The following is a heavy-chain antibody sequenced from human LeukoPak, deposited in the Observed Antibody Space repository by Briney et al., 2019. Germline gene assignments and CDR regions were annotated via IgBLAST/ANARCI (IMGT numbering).Heavy chain of an antibody. CDR1: GGSISSYY. D-gene: IGHD3-22*01. CDR2: IYYSGST. Sequence: PSETLSLTCSVSGGSISSYYWSWIRQPPGKGLGGSGYIYYSGSTNYNPSLKSRVTISVDTTKNQFSLKLSSVTAADTAVYYCARDGLSLPPRRFGMDVWGQGTTVIVSS. V-gene: IGHV4-59*01. J-gene: IGHJ6*02. CDR3: ARDGLSLPPRRFGMDV.